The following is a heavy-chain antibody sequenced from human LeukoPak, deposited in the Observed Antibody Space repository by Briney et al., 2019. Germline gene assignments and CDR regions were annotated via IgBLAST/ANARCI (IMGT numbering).Heavy chain of an antibody. CDR1: GYSISSGYY. V-gene: IGHV4-38-2*02. CDR3: ARGPSGDSSGYYPTY. Sequence: SETLSLTCTVSGYSISSGYYWSWIRQPPGKGLEWIGEINHSGSTNYNPSLKSRVTISVDTSKNQFSLKLSSVTAADTAVYYCARGPSGDSSGYYPTYWGQGTLVTVSS. CDR2: INHSGST. J-gene: IGHJ4*02. D-gene: IGHD3-22*01.